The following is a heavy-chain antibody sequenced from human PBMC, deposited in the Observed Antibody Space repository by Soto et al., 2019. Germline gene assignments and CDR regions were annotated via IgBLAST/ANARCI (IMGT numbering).Heavy chain of an antibody. J-gene: IGHJ4*02. V-gene: IGHV3-7*01. CDR3: ARLSTSAGRRDLAC. CDR1: GFSLSSYW. Sequence: EVQLVESGGGLVQPGGSLRLSCAASGFSLSSYWMSWVRQAPGKGLEWVANMNQDGSESDYVGSVKGRFTFTRDNAKNSLYLQTNSRRAEDTAVYYCARLSTSAGRRDLACWGQGTLVTVSS. CDR2: MNQDGSES.